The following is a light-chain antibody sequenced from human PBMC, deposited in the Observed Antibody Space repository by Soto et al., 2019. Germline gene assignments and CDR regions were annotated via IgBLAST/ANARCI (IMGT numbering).Light chain of an antibody. CDR1: QSVSSY. CDR3: HQYNSWPPGT. J-gene: IGKJ2*01. V-gene: IGKV3-15*01. Sequence: EIVLTQSPATLSLSPGERATLSGMASQSVSSYLAWYQQKPGQAPRLLISDASTRATGIPARFSGSGSGTEFTLTISSLQSEDFALYYCHQYNSWPPGTFGQGTKVDIK. CDR2: DAS.